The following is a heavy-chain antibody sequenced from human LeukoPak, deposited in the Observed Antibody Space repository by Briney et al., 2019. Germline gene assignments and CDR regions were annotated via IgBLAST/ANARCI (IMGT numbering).Heavy chain of an antibody. J-gene: IGHJ4*02. V-gene: IGHV1-2*06. D-gene: IGHD6-19*01. CDR3: ARRGVAGNTLDY. CDR1: GYTYTGYY. CDR2: INPNSGGP. Sequence: ASVKVSCKASGYTYTGYYIHWVRQAPGQGLEWMGRINPNSGGPDYAQKFQGRVTMTGDTSITTAYMDLSRLGYVDTAVYYCARRGVAGNTLDYWGQGTLVTVSS.